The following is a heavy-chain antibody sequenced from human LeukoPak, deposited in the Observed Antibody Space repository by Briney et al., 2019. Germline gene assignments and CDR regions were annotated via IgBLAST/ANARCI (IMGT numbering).Heavy chain of an antibody. V-gene: IGHV3-21*01. CDR3: TRDRLFDC. CDR1: GFSLRTFT. CDR2: IGSTTTDM. Sequence: GGSLRLSCAASGFSLRTFTLHWVRQAPWKGLEWVSSIGSTTTDMSYTGSVKGRFSISRDNAKNSLSLQMNSLRVEDTAVYYCTRDRLFDCWGQGTLVTVFS. J-gene: IGHJ4*02. D-gene: IGHD6-6*01.